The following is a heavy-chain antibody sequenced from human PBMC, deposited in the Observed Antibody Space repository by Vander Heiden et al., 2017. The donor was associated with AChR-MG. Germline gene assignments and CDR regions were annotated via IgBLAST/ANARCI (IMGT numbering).Heavy chain of an antibody. Sequence: CHADSVKGRFTNSRDNAKNSLYLQMNSLRAEDTALYYCAKDRGGPVAGEYNWFDPWGQGTLVTVSS. J-gene: IGHJ5*02. V-gene: IGHV3-9*01. CDR3: AKDRGGPVAGEYNWFDP. D-gene: IGHD6-19*01.